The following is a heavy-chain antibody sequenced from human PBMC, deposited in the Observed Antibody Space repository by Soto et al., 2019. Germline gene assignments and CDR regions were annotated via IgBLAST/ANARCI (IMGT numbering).Heavy chain of an antibody. CDR3: AKDRRTVTTSFHYYYYMDV. Sequence: PGGSLRLSCAASGFTFSSYAMSWVRQAPGKGLEWVSAISGSGGSTYYADSVKGRFTISRDNSKNTLYLQMNSPRAEDTAVYYCAKDRRTVTTSFHYYYYMDVWGKGTTVTVSS. CDR2: ISGSGGST. CDR1: GFTFSSYA. V-gene: IGHV3-23*01. D-gene: IGHD4-17*01. J-gene: IGHJ6*03.